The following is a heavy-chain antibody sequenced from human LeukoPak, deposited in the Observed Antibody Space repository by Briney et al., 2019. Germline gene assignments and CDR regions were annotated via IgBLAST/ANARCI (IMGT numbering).Heavy chain of an antibody. CDR2: ISGSGGST. D-gene: IGHD1-26*01. J-gene: IGHJ3*02. V-gene: IGHV3-23*01. CDR3: AKDSIVGAGYAFDI. CDR1: GFTVNNNY. Sequence: PGGSLRLSCAASGFTVNNNYMNWVRQAPGKGLEWVSAISGSGGSTYYADSVKGRFTISRDNSKNTLYLQMNSLRAEDTAVYYCAKDSIVGAGYAFDIWGQGTMVTVSS.